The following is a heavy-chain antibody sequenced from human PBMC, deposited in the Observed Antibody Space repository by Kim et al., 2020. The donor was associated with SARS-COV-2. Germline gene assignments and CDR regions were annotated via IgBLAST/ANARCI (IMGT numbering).Heavy chain of an antibody. CDR3: ASYSSGWYRGDY. CDR2: IIPIFGTA. D-gene: IGHD6-19*01. V-gene: IGHV1-69*13. CDR1: GGTFSSYA. Sequence: SVKVSCKASGGTFSSYAISWVRQAPEQGLEWMGGIIPIFGTANYAQKFQGRVTITADESTSTAYMELSSLRSEDTAVYYCASYSSGWYRGDYWGQGTLVTVSS. J-gene: IGHJ4*02.